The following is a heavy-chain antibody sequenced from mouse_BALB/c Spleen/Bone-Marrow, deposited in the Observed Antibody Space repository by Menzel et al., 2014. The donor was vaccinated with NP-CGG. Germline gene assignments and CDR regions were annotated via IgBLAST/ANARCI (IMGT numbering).Heavy chain of an antibody. V-gene: IGHV14-3*02. D-gene: IGHD2-14*01. J-gene: IGHJ3*01. CDR1: GFNIKDTY. Sequence: VQLQQSGAELVKPGASVKLSCTASGFNIKDTYMHWVKQRPEQGLAWIRRIDPANGNTKYDPKFQGKATITADTSSNTAYLQLSSLTSEDTAVYYCAAYYRYLAWFAYWGQGTLVTVSA. CDR3: AAYYRYLAWFAY. CDR2: IDPANGNT.